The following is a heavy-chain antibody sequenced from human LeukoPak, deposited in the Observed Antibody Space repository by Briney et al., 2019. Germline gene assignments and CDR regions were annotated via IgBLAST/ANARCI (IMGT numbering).Heavy chain of an antibody. CDR2: INPNSGYT. Sequence: ASVKVSCKASGYTFTTYYMHWVRQAPGQGLEWMGWINPNSGYTNYAQKFQGRVTITRNTSISTAYMELSSLRSEDTAIYYCARDNSVGDNAWWFDPWGQGTLVTVSS. D-gene: IGHD1-26*01. CDR3: ARDNSVGDNAWWFDP. V-gene: IGHV1-8*03. J-gene: IGHJ5*02. CDR1: GYTFTTYY.